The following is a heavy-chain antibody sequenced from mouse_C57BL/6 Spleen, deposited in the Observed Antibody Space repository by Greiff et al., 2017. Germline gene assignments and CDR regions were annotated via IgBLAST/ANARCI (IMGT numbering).Heavy chain of an antibody. CDR2: IYPRDGST. D-gene: IGHD1-1*01. CDR1: GYTFTSYD. V-gene: IGHV1-85*01. CDR3: ARNLDYYGSSTGYFDV. J-gene: IGHJ1*03. Sequence: QVQLKQSGPELVKPGASVKLSCKASGYTFTSYDINWVKQRPGQGLEWIGWIYPRDGSTKYNEKFKGKATLTVDTSSSTAYMELHSLTSEDSAVYFCARNLDYYGSSTGYFDVWGTGTTVTVSS.